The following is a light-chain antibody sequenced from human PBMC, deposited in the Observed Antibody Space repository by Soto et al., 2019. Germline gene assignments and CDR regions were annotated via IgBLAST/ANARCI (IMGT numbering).Light chain of an antibody. CDR3: QKYGSSSIT. CDR2: GAS. CDR1: QSVSNNY. J-gene: IGKJ5*01. Sequence: EIVMTQSPATLSVSPGERATLSCRASQSVSNNYLAWYQQKPGQAPRLLIYGASNRATGIPDRFSGSGSGTDFTLTISSLEPEDFAVYYCQKYGSSSITFGQGTRLEIK. V-gene: IGKV3-20*01.